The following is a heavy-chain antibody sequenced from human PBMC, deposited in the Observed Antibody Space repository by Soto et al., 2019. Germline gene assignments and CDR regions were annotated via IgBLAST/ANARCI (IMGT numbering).Heavy chain of an antibody. CDR1: GFSFSTYS. CDR2: ISSSSTYI. Sequence: GGSRRLSGAAAGFSFSTYSINWFRQAPGKGLEWVSYISSSSTYIYYADSVKGRFTISRDNAKYSLYLQMNSLRAGDPIVYYCLIAVPRSFAPDYWGQGTLVTVSS. J-gene: IGHJ4*02. CDR3: LIAVPRSFAPDY. D-gene: IGHD6-19*01. V-gene: IGHV3-21*01.